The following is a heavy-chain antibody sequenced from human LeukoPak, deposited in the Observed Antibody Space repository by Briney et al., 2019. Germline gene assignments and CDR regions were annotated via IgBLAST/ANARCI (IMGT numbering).Heavy chain of an antibody. Sequence: RGSLRLSCAASGFTFSSYGMHWVRQAPGKGLEWVAVISYDGSNKYYADSVKGRFTISRDNSKNTLYLQMNSLRAEDTAVYYCAKDQDDDSWSADMSGYFDYWGQGTLVTVSS. D-gene: IGHD3-3*01. J-gene: IGHJ4*02. CDR1: GFTFSSYG. CDR2: ISYDGSNK. V-gene: IGHV3-30*18. CDR3: AKDQDDDSWSADMSGYFDY.